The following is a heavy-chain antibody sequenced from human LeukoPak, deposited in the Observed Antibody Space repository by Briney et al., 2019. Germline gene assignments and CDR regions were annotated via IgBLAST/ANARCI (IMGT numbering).Heavy chain of an antibody. D-gene: IGHD2-15*01. Sequence: PGGSLRLSCAASGFTVNNNYMSWVRQAPGKGLEWVSIIYSGGSTYYADSVKGRFTISRDNSKNTLYLQMNSLRAEDTAVYYCARDRCSGGSCYSDYWGQGALVTVSS. CDR3: ARDRCSGGSCYSDY. CDR2: IYSGGST. J-gene: IGHJ4*02. V-gene: IGHV3-66*01. CDR1: GFTVNNNY.